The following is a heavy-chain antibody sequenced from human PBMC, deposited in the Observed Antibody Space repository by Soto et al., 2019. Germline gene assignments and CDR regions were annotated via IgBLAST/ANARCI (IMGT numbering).Heavy chain of an antibody. CDR2: IWFDGSDE. CDR3: ARGPPARAIDY. Sequence: QVQLVESGGGVVQPGRSLRLSCTTSGFMFSRYGIHWVRQAPGKGLEWVANIWFDGSDEYYADSVKGRFTISRDNSKNTVYLKMNSLRAEDTAVYYCARGPPARAIDYWGQGTLVTVSS. V-gene: IGHV3-33*01. CDR1: GFMFSRYG. J-gene: IGHJ4*02. D-gene: IGHD3-10*01.